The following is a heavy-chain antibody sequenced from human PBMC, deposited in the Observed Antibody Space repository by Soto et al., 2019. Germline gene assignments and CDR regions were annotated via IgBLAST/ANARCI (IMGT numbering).Heavy chain of an antibody. D-gene: IGHD4-17*01. Sequence: GXXVKLCFEACGDGLGSYARRSLHQAPGQRLEWMGWINVGNGNTNYAQKLQGRVTMTTDTSTSTAYMELRRMRSDDTAVYYCARDHYGDYVLDYWGQGTLVTVSS. CDR1: GDGLGSYA. CDR3: ARDHYGDYVLDY. CDR2: INVGNGNT. J-gene: IGHJ4*02. V-gene: IGHV1-18*01.